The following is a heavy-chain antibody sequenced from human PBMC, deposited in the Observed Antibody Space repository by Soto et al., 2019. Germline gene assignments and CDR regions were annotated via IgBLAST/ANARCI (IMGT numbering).Heavy chain of an antibody. Sequence: SCKVSGYTLTELSMHWVRQAPGKGLEWVAVMSRDGSDKNYADSVKGRFTISRDDSKNTLYLQMNGLRAEDTAVYYCAKDEGYSNYGSLDFWGQGALVTVS. J-gene: IGHJ4*02. CDR1: GYTLTELS. CDR2: MSRDGSDK. D-gene: IGHD4-4*01. V-gene: IGHV3-30*18. CDR3: AKDEGYSNYGSLDF.